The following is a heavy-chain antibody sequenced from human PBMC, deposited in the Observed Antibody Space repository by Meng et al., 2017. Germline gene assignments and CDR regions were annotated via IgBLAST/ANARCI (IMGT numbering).Heavy chain of an antibody. Sequence: EQLEGAGPGAVKPSGSLALSWAVLGGASSRRNGWGWVRKPPGKGLEWIGEIYHSGRTNYNPSLKSRVTISVDKSKNQFSLKLSSVTAADTAVYYCARDGRSWDWGQGTLVTVSS. V-gene: IGHV4-4*02. D-gene: IGHD7-27*01. CDR3: ARDGRSWD. CDR1: GGASSRRNG. CDR2: IYHSGRT. J-gene: IGHJ4*02.